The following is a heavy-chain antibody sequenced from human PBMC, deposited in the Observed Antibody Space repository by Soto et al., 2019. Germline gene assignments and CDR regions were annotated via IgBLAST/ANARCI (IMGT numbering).Heavy chain of an antibody. D-gene: IGHD6-6*01. V-gene: IGHV3-30*18. J-gene: IGHJ5*02. Sequence: QVQVVESGGGVVQPGRSLRLSCAASGFTFSSYGMHWVRQAPGKGLEWVAIISWDGNNKYYADSVRGRFTISRDTSKNTLFLQMNSLRAEDTAVHYCAKGGSSSARYFDRWGQGTLVTVSS. CDR3: AKGGSSSARYFDR. CDR1: GFTFSSYG. CDR2: ISWDGNNK.